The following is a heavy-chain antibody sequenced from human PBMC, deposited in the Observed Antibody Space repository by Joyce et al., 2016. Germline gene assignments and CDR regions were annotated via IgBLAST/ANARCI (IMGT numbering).Heavy chain of an antibody. CDR3: AKGSRASCANTLCYQADY. Sequence: EVQLLQSGGGLVQPGGSLRLSCAASGFPFTNYAMGWVRQAPGKGLECVSAISGSDPGPYHADAVRGRFAISRDNSKNTLYLQMNSLRAADTAIYYCAKGSRASCANTLCYQADYWGQGTLVTVSS. CDR1: GFPFTNYA. CDR2: ISGSDPGP. D-gene: IGHD2-8*01. V-gene: IGHV3-23*01. J-gene: IGHJ4*02.